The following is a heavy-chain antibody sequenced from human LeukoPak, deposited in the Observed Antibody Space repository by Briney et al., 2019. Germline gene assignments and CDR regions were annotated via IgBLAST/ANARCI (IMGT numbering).Heavy chain of an antibody. CDR2: IESGGSEK. J-gene: IGHJ4*02. Sequence: GGSLRLSCAASGFSFRSYWMSWVRQAPGKGLEWVANIESGGSEKNYADSVKGRFTISRDNAKNSLYLQMDSLRAEDTAVYYCAGGMGWVSDYWGQGTLVTVSS. CDR1: GFSFRSYW. V-gene: IGHV3-7*03. CDR3: AGGMGWVSDY. D-gene: IGHD6-19*01.